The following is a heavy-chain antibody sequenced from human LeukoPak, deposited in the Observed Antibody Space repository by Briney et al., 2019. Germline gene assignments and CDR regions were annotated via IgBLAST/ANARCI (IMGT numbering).Heavy chain of an antibody. D-gene: IGHD6-13*01. V-gene: IGHV3-11*06. J-gene: IGHJ4*02. Sequence: PGGSLRLSCAASGFTFSDYYMSWIRQAPGKGLEWVSYISSSSSYTNYADSMKGRFTISRDNAKNSLYLQMNSLRDEDTAVYYCSMEYSSSYYFDFWGQGTLVTVSS. CDR3: SMEYSSSYYFDF. CDR2: ISSSSSYT. CDR1: GFTFSDYY.